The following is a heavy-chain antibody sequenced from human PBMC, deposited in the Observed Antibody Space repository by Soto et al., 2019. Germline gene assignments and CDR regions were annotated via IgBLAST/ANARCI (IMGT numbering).Heavy chain of an antibody. Sequence: EVHLVESGGGLVKPGGSLRLSCEASGFTFNNAWMSWIRQAPGKGLEWVGRIKSKTDGGTIDYAAPVKGRFTISRDDSNSKLYLQMNSLKNEDTAVYYCSFQESTTVTTFENWGHGTLVTVSS. CDR2: IKSKTDGGTI. J-gene: IGHJ4*01. V-gene: IGHV3-15*01. D-gene: IGHD4-17*01. CDR3: SFQESTTVTTFEN. CDR1: GFTFNNAW.